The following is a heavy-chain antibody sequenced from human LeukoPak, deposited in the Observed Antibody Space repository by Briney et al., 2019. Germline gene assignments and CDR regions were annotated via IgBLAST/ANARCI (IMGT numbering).Heavy chain of an antibody. CDR3: ARARYNWNDVGDWFDP. V-gene: IGHV1-18*01. CDR1: GYTFTSYG. D-gene: IGHD1-1*01. J-gene: IGHJ5*02. CDR2: ISAYNGNT. Sequence: ASVKVSCKASGYTFTSYGISWVRQAPGQGLEWMGWISAYNGNTNYAQKLQGRVTMTTDTSTSTAYMELRSLRSDDTAVYYCARARYNWNDVGDWFDPWGQGTLVTVSS.